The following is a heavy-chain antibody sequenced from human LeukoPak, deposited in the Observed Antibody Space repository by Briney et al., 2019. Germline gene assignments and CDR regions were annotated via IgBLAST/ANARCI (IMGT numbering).Heavy chain of an antibody. CDR1: GFTFSSYS. Sequence: GGSLRLSCAASGFTFSSYSMNWVRQAPGKGLEWVSSISSSSSYIYYADSVKGRFTISRDNAKNSLYLQMNSLRAEDTAVYYCARGVYYYDSSGYYLDAFDIWGQRTMVTVSS. J-gene: IGHJ3*02. V-gene: IGHV3-21*01. D-gene: IGHD3-22*01. CDR2: ISSSSSYI. CDR3: ARGVYYYDSSGYYLDAFDI.